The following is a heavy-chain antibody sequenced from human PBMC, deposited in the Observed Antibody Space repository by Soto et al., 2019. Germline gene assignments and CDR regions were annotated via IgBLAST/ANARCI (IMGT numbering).Heavy chain of an antibody. Sequence: QVQLVESGGGLVKPGGSLRLSCAASGIVFSDYMSWVRQAPGKGLEWLSYISGSGRTIYSADSVKGRFTISRDNATNSLYLQLYNVRTGDTAGHYCARLPFPWGWFDPWGQGTLVTVSS. CDR2: ISGSGRTI. D-gene: IGHD3-16*01. V-gene: IGHV3-11*01. CDR1: GIVFSDY. CDR3: ARLPFPWGWFDP. J-gene: IGHJ5*02.